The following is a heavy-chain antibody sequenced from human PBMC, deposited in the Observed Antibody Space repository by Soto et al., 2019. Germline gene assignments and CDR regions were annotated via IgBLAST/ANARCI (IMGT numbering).Heavy chain of an antibody. CDR1: GFTFSSYS. Sequence: EVQLVESGGGLVKPGGSLRLSCAASGFTFSSYSMNWVRQAPGKGLEWVSSISSSSSYIYYADSVKGRFTISRDNAKNSLYRQMNSLRAEDTAVYYCARDGYCSGGSCYSQRGGMDVWGQGTTVTVSS. J-gene: IGHJ6*02. CDR2: ISSSSSYI. D-gene: IGHD2-15*01. V-gene: IGHV3-21*01. CDR3: ARDGYCSGGSCYSQRGGMDV.